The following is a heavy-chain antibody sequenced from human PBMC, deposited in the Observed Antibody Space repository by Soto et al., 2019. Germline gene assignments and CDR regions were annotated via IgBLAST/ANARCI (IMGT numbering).Heavy chain of an antibody. V-gene: IGHV4-59*01. CDR3: ATSSGIVGATMVY. J-gene: IGHJ4*02. CDR2: IYYSGST. Sequence: PSETLSLTCTVSGGSISSYYWSWIRQPLGKGLEWIGYIYYSGSTNYNPSLKSRVTISVDTSKNQFSLKLSSVTAADTAVYYCATSSGIVGATMVYWGQGTLVTVSS. D-gene: IGHD1-26*01. CDR1: GGSISSYY.